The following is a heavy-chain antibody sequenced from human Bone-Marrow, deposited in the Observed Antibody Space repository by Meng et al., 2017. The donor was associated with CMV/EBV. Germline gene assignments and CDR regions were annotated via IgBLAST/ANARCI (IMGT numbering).Heavy chain of an antibody. D-gene: IGHD3-3*01. Sequence: GESLKISCVGSGFTFRGYVMHWVRQAPGKGLEWVSSISSSSSYIYYADSVKGRFTISRDNAKNSLYLQMNSLRAEDTAVYYCARNNKLRFLEWLQVDYWGQGTLVTVSS. V-gene: IGHV3-21*01. CDR1: GFTFRGYV. CDR2: ISSSSSYI. J-gene: IGHJ4*02. CDR3: ARNNKLRFLEWLQVDY.